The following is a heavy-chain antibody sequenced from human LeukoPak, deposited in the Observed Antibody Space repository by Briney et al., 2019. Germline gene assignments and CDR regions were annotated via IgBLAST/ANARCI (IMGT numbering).Heavy chain of an antibody. D-gene: IGHD4-17*01. CDR3: ARDDYGDYRRKFDY. V-gene: IGHV1-18*01. CDR2: ISAYNGNT. CDR1: GYTFTSYG. J-gene: IGHJ4*02. Sequence: GASVKVSCKASGYTFTSYGISWVRQAPGQGLEWMGWISAYNGNTNYAQKLQGRVTMTTDTSTSTAYMELSSLRSEDTAVYYRARDDYGDYRRKFDYWGQGTLVTVSS.